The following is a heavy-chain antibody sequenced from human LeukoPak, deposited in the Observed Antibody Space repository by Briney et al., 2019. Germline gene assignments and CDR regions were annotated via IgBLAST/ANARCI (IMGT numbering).Heavy chain of an antibody. J-gene: IGHJ4*02. V-gene: IGHV3-23*01. CDR2: ISVSGGRT. Sequence: PGGSLRLSCVVSGFTFSSYAMSWVRQAPGKGLEWVSAISVSGGRTYNADSVKGRFIISRDNSKNTLFLQMNSLRAEDTAVYYCAKDQGSGSGWYFDYWGQGTLVTVSS. D-gene: IGHD6-19*01. CDR1: GFTFSSYA. CDR3: AKDQGSGSGWYFDY.